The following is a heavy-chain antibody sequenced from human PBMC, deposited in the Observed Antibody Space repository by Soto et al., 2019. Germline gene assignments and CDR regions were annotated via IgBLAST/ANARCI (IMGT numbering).Heavy chain of an antibody. V-gene: IGHV4-4*02. Sequence: SQTLSLTCAVSGGTISSSNWWSWVRQPPGKGLEWIGEIYHSGSTNYNPSLKSRVTISVDKSKNQFSLKLSSVTAADTAVYYCARVSGSYYYGMDVWGQGTTVTVSS. CDR1: GGTISSSNW. CDR2: IYHSGST. J-gene: IGHJ6*02. D-gene: IGHD1-26*01. CDR3: ARVSGSYYYGMDV.